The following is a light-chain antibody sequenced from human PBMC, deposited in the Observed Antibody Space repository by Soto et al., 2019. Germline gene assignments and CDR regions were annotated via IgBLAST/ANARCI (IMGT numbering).Light chain of an antibody. CDR2: DVS. Sequence: QSVLTQPASVSGSPGQSITISCTGTNSDVGGYDFVSWYQQHPGKAPKLLIYDVSKRPSGLSSRFSGSKSGNTASLTISGLLTEDEADYYCSSFTGSTTWVFGGGTKLTVL. CDR3: SSFTGSTTWV. V-gene: IGLV2-14*03. J-gene: IGLJ3*02. CDR1: NSDVGGYDF.